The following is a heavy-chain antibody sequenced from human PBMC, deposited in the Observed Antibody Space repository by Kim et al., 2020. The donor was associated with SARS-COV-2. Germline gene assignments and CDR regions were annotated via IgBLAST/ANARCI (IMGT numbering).Heavy chain of an antibody. D-gene: IGHD6-13*01. V-gene: IGHV3-11*01. J-gene: IGHJ5*02. CDR3: ARDPSSSWYHWFDP. Sequence: YADSVKGRFTNSRDNAKNSLYLQMNSLRAEDTAVYYCARDPSSSWYHWFDPWGQGTLVTVSS.